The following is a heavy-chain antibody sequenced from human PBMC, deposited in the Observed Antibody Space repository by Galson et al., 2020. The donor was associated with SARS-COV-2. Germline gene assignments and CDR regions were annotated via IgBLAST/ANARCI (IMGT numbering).Heavy chain of an antibody. CDR3: ARGNDYGDYVPSY. CDR1: GGSFSGYY. V-gene: IGHV4-34*01. CDR2: INHSGST. J-gene: IGHJ4*02. D-gene: IGHD4-17*01. Sequence: SETLSLTCAVYGGSFSGYYWSWIRQPPGKGLEWIGEINHSGSTNYNPSLKSRVTISVDTSKNQFSLKLSSVTAADTAVYYCARGNDYGDYVPSYWGQGTLVTVSS.